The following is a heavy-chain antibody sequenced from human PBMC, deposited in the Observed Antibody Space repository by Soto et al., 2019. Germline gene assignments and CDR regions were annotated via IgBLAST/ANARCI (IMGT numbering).Heavy chain of an antibody. CDR3: ARAEPTVTTLYYYGMDV. J-gene: IGHJ6*02. Sequence: ASVKVSCKASGYTFTSYGISWVRQAPGQGLEWMAWISAYNGNTNYAQKLQGRVTMTTDTFTSTAYMELRGLRSDDTAVYYCARAEPTVTTLYYYGMDVWGQGTTVTVSS. CDR2: ISAYNGNT. CDR1: GYTFTSYG. V-gene: IGHV1-18*04. D-gene: IGHD4-4*01.